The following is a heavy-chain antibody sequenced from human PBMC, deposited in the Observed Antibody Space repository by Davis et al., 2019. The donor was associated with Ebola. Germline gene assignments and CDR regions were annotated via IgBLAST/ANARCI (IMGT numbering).Heavy chain of an antibody. Sequence: AASVKVSCKASGYTFTSYTISWVRQAPGQGLEWMGRIIPILGIANYAQKFQGRVTITADKSTSTAYMELSSLRSEDTAVYYCARDIGSGPQDYWGQGTLVTVSS. CDR3: ARDIGSGPQDY. CDR1: GYTFTSYT. D-gene: IGHD2-15*01. V-gene: IGHV1-69*04. CDR2: IIPILGIA. J-gene: IGHJ4*02.